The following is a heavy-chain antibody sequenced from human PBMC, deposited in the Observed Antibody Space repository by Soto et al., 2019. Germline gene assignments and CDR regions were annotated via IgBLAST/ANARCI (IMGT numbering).Heavy chain of an antibody. CDR3: VKASRKRYAFDI. CDR2: ISRSGGTT. J-gene: IGHJ3*02. V-gene: IGHV3-23*01. D-gene: IGHD2-2*01. Sequence: PGGSLRLSCAASGFTFRNCAMSWVRQAPGKGLEWVSSISRSGGTTYYADSVKGRFTISRDNSKNTLYLQMSSLRAEDTAVYYCVKASRKRYAFDIWGQGTMVTVSS. CDR1: GFTFRNCA.